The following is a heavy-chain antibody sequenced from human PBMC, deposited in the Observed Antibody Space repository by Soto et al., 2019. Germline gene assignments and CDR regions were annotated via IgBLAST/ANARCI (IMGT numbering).Heavy chain of an antibody. V-gene: IGHV4-31*03. Sequence: QVQLQESGPGLVKPSQTLSLTCTVSGGSISSGGYYWSWIRQHPGKGLEWIAYIYYSGSTYYNPSLKSRVTISVDTSKNQFSLKLSSVTAADTAVYYCARDKYDILTPDYWGQGTLVTVSS. CDR3: ARDKYDILTPDY. D-gene: IGHD3-9*01. CDR2: IYYSGST. J-gene: IGHJ4*02. CDR1: GGSISSGGYY.